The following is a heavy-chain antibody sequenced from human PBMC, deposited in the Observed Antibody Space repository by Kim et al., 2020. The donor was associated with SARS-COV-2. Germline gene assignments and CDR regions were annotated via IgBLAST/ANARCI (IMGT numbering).Heavy chain of an antibody. Sequence: GGSLRLSCAASGFTFSSYAMTWVRQAPGKGLEGVSLIFGGGSSTYYADSVKGRFTISRDNYKNTLYLQMNSLRAEDTAVYYCAKTGSSSAYYPGYWGQGTLVTVSS. J-gene: IGHJ4*02. CDR3: AKTGSSSAYYPGY. CDR1: GFTFSSYA. CDR2: IFGGGSST. D-gene: IGHD3-22*01. V-gene: IGHV3-23*03.